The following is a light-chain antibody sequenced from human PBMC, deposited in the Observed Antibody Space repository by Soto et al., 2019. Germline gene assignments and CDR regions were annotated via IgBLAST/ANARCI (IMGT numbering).Light chain of an antibody. V-gene: IGKV3-20*01. J-gene: IGKJ5*01. CDR1: QSLSSSY. CDR2: RSS. CDR3: QQYEISPPIT. Sequence: ESVLTQSPSRLSFSPGESATLSCSASQSLSSSYLAWYQQKAGQPPRLPMFRSSDRAAGVPDRFSGSGSGTDFTLTITRLEPEDFAMYYCQQYEISPPITFGQGTRLEIK.